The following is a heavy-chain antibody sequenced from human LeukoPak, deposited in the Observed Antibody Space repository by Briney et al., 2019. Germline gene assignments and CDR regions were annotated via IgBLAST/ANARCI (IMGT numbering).Heavy chain of an antibody. V-gene: IGHV3-64*02. Sequence: GGSLRLSCAASGFTFSGYSMHWVRQAPGKGLEYLSAINSNGDSTYYADSVKGRFTIFRDNSKNTLSLQMGSLRPEDTAVYYCARGGRYGGRYYFDYWGQGALVSVSS. J-gene: IGHJ4*02. CDR3: ARGGRYGGRYYFDY. CDR2: INSNGDST. CDR1: GFTFSGYS. D-gene: IGHD1-26*01.